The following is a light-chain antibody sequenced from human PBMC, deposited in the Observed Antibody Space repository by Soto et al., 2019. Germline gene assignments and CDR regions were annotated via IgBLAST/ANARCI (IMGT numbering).Light chain of an antibody. Sequence: QSVLTQPPSVSAAPGQKVTISCSGSSSNIGNNYVSWYQQLPGTAPKLLIYENNKRPSGIPDRFSGSKSGTSATLGITGLQTGDEADYYCGTWDKCLSAGVFGGGTKLTV. J-gene: IGLJ3*02. CDR1: SSNIGNNY. CDR3: GTWDKCLSAGV. CDR2: ENN. V-gene: IGLV1-51*01.